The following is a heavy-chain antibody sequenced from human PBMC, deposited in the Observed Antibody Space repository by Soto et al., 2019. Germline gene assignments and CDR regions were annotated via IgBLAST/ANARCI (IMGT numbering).Heavy chain of an antibody. CDR1: GGSISDFY. Sequence: SGTLYLTCTVSGGSISDFYWSWIRQPPGKGLEWIGYIYYSGSTNYNPSLKSRVTISVDTSKNQFSLNLRSMSPADTAVYYCARVGGLAARTFDYWGPGTLVTVSS. D-gene: IGHD6-6*01. CDR2: IYYSGST. J-gene: IGHJ4*02. V-gene: IGHV4-59*01. CDR3: ARVGGLAARTFDY.